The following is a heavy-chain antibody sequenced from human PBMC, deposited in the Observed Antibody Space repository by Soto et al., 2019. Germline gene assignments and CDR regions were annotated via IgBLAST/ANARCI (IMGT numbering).Heavy chain of an antibody. Sequence: QVQLVESGGGVVQPGSSLKPPCAAPGFTFGGYGMHWVRQAPGKGLGWGAVISYDGSNKYFADSVKGRFTISRDNSKNTLYLQMNSLRAEDTAVYYCAIYSSGWYPLDYWGQGTLVTVSS. CDR1: GFTFGGYG. CDR3: AIYSSGWYPLDY. V-gene: IGHV3-30*03. J-gene: IGHJ4*02. D-gene: IGHD6-19*01. CDR2: ISYDGSNK.